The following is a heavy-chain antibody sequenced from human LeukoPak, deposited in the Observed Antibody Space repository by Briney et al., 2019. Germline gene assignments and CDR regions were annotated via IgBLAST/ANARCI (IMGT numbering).Heavy chain of an antibody. CDR2: MKQDGSEK. Sequence: GGSLRLSCAASGFTFSSYWMSWVRQAPGKGLEWVANMKQDGSEKYYVDSVKGRFTISRDNSKNTLYLQMNSLRAEDTAVYYCAKRGYSYGFLVYYFDYWGQGTLVTVSS. D-gene: IGHD5-18*01. J-gene: IGHJ4*02. CDR1: GFTFSSYW. CDR3: AKRGYSYGFLVYYFDY. V-gene: IGHV3-7*05.